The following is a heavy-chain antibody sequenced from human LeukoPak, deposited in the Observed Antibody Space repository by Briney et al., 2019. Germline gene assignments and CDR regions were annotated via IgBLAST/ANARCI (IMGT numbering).Heavy chain of an antibody. V-gene: IGHV4-34*01. J-gene: IGHJ4*02. CDR1: GGSFGGYY. CDR2: INHSGST. CDR3: ATRYYFDY. Sequence: SETLSLTCAVYGGSFGGYYWNWIRQPPGKGLEWIGEINHSGSTNYNPSLKSRVTISVDTSKNQFSLKLSSVTAADTAVYYCATRYYFDYWGQGTLVTVSS.